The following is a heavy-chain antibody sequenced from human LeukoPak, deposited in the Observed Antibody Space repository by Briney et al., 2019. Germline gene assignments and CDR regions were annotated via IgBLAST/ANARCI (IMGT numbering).Heavy chain of an antibody. CDR3: AREGYYGSGSPPSLYFDY. V-gene: IGHV3-30-3*01. CDR1: GFTFSSYA. D-gene: IGHD3-10*01. J-gene: IGHJ4*02. CDR2: TSSDLNVK. Sequence: PGGSLRLSCAASGFTFSSYAMHWVRQAPGKGLEWVAVTSSDLNVKLYADSVKGRFTISRDNSRSTLYLQMNSLRPEDTAIHYCAREGYYGSGSPPSLYFDYWGQGTLVTVSS.